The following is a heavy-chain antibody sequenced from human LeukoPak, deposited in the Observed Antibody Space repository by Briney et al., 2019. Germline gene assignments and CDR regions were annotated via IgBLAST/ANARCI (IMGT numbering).Heavy chain of an antibody. V-gene: IGHV1-2*06. Sequence: ASVKVSCKASGYTFTGYYMHWVRQAPGQGLEWMGRINPNSGGTNYAQKFQGRVTMTRDTSISTAYMELSRLRSDDTAVYYCARDPWVGGNYFDYWGQGTLVTVSS. CDR2: INPNSGGT. J-gene: IGHJ4*02. D-gene: IGHD1-26*01. CDR1: GYTFTGYY. CDR3: ARDPWVGGNYFDY.